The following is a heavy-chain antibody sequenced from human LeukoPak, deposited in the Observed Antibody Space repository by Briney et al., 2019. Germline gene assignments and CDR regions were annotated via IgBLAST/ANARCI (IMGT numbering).Heavy chain of an antibody. D-gene: IGHD3-22*01. CDR3: AKDGAADYYDSSGYYPGY. J-gene: IGHJ4*02. Sequence: QPGGSLRLSCAASGFTFSSYGMHWVRQAPGKGLEWVAVISYDGSNKYYADPVKGRFTISRDNSKNTLYLQMNSLRAEDTAVYYCAKDGAADYYDSSGYYPGYWGQGTLVTVSS. V-gene: IGHV3-30*18. CDR2: ISYDGSNK. CDR1: GFTFSSYG.